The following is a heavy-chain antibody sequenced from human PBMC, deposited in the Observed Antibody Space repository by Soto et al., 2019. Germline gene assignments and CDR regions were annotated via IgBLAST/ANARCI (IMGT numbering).Heavy chain of an antibody. CDR2: IVPMNGSP. CDR1: GGMFYSSA. D-gene: IGHD2-8*01. V-gene: IGHV1-69*13. J-gene: IGHJ4*02. Sequence: ASVKVSCKASGGMFYSSAINWVRQAPGQGLEWMGGIVPMNGSPKYAQEFLGRVTISADASATTAYMDLSGLKSEDTAVYYCSFAPNWPSQRPRYGGGGPRVTV. CDR3: SFAPNWPSQRPRY.